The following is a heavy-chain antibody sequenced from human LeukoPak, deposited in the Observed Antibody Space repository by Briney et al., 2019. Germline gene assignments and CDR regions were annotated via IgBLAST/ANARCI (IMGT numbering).Heavy chain of an antibody. V-gene: IGHV4-59*01. J-gene: IGHJ4*02. CDR1: GGSISSYY. CDR2: IYYSGST. Sequence: PSETLSLTCTVSGGSISSYYWSWIRQPPGKGLEWIGYIYYSGSTNCNPSLKSRVTISVDTSKNQFSLKLSSVTAADTAVYYCARVAQAVDYWGQGTLVTVSS. CDR3: ARVAQAVDY.